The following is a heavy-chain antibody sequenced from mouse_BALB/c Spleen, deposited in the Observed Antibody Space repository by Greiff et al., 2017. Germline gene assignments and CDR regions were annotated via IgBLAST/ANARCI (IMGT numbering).Heavy chain of an antibody. J-gene: IGHJ2*01. D-gene: IGHD2-1*01. CDR1: GYTFTSYW. CDR3: TEGGYGNYEDYFDY. CDR2: IYPGNSDT. V-gene: IGHV1-5*01. Sequence: EVQLQQSGTVLARPGASVKMFCKASGYTFTSYWMHWVKQRPGQGLEWIGAIYPGNSDTSYNQKFKGKAKLTAVTSTSTAYMELSSLTNEDSAVYYCTEGGYGNYEDYFDYWGQGTTLTVSS.